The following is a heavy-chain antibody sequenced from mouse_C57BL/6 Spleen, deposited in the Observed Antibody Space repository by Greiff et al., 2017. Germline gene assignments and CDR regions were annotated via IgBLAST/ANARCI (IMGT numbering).Heavy chain of an antibody. J-gene: IGHJ2*01. CDR3: AAYSNYGGFYYFDY. V-gene: IGHV1-64*01. CDR1: GYTFTSYW. Sequence: QVQLQQPGDELVKPGASVKLSCKASGYTFTSYWMHWVKQRPGQGLEWIGMIHPDSGSTNYNEKFKSKATLTVDKSSSTAYMQLSSLTSEDSAVYYCAAYSNYGGFYYFDYWGQGTTLTVSS. D-gene: IGHD2-5*01. CDR2: IHPDSGST.